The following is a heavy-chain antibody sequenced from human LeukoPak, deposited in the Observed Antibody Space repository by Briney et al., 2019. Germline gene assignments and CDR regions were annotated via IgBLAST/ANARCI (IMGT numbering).Heavy chain of an antibody. CDR3: TTDGYEGGNDLNY. J-gene: IGHJ4*02. CDR2: IKRKTDGGTT. CDR1: GFTFSNAW. V-gene: IGHV3-15*01. D-gene: IGHD5-12*01. Sequence: GGSLRLSCVASGFTFSNAWMSWVRQAPGKGLDWVGRIKRKTDGGTTIYAAPVKGRLTISRDDSKNTLYLQMNSLKTEDTAVYYCTTDGYEGGNDLNYWGQGTLVTVS.